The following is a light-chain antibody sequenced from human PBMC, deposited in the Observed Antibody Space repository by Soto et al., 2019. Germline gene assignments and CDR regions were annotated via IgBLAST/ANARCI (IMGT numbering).Light chain of an antibody. CDR3: CSYTNSDTLG. V-gene: IGLV2-14*01. CDR1: TSDVGGYNY. CDR2: QVS. J-gene: IGLJ1*01. Sequence: QSALTQPASVSGSPGQSITISCTGSTSDVGGYNYVSWYQQEPDKAPKLMIYQVSNRPSGISNRFPGSKSGNTAALTISGLQAEDEADYYCCSYTNSDTLGFGTGTKV.